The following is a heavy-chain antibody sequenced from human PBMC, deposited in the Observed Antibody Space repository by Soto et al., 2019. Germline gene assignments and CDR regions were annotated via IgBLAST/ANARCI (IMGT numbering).Heavy chain of an antibody. CDR3: AKGDCSGGRCYGGFDY. V-gene: IGHV3-23*01. CDR1: GFTFSSYD. Sequence: GGSLRLSCAASGFTFSSYDMSWVRQAPGKGLEWVSGVSASGSITSYADSAKGRFTISRDNAKNTMFLQMNSLRAEDTAVYFCAKGDCSGGRCYGGFDYWGQGTLVTVSS. D-gene: IGHD2-15*01. J-gene: IGHJ4*02. CDR2: VSASGSIT.